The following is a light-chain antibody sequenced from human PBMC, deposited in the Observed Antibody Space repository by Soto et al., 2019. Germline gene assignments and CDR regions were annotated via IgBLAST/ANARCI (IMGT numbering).Light chain of an antibody. CDR2: WAS. J-gene: IGKJ2*01. CDR1: QSVLYSSNNQNY. Sequence: DIVMTQSPDSLAVSLGERATINCKSSQSVLYSSNNQNYLAWYQQRPGQPPKLLIYWASTRESGVPDRFSGSGSGTDFSLTTASLQAEDVAVYYCQQYESTPPTFGQGTKLEIK. V-gene: IGKV4-1*01. CDR3: QQYESTPPT.